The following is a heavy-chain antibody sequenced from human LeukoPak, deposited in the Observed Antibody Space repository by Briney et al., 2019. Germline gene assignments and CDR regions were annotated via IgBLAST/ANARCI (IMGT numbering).Heavy chain of an antibody. V-gene: IGHV4-34*01. D-gene: IGHD3-22*01. CDR1: GGSFSGYY. CDR3: ARHTYDSSGYYYFHFDY. Sequence: SETLSLTCAVYGGSFSGYYWSWIRQPPGKGLEWIGSIYYSGSTYYNPSLKSRVTISVDMSKNQFSLKLSSVTAADTAVYYCARHTYDSSGYYYFHFDYWGQGTLVTVSS. J-gene: IGHJ4*02. CDR2: IYYSGST.